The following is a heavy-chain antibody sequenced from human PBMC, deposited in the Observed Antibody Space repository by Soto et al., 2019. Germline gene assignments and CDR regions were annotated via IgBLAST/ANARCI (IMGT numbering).Heavy chain of an antibody. J-gene: IGHJ6*02. CDR1: GYSFTSYW. V-gene: IGHV5-10-1*01. CDR2: IDPSDSYT. CDR3: ASLIVVVPAATNYGMDV. D-gene: IGHD2-2*01. Sequence: GESLKISCKGSGYSFTSYWISWVRQMPGKGLEWMGRIDPSDSYTNYSPSFQGHVTISADKSISTAYLQWSSLKASDTAMYYCASLIVVVPAATNYGMDVWGQGTTVTVSS.